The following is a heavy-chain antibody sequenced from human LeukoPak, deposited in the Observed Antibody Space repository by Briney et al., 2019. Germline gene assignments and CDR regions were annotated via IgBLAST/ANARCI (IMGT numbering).Heavy chain of an antibody. J-gene: IGHJ6*01. CDR3: ARDEQWMVLISRRFYGMNV. V-gene: IGHV1-18*01. Sequence: SVNVSCKASGFTFTSSGIGWVRQAPRQGREWRGWIYTYNGNTNYAQKIQGRVTMTTDRPTSTAYLEPRSLRSDDTAVYYCARDEQWMVLISRRFYGMNVWGEGTTVTV. CDR1: GFTFTSSG. CDR2: IYTYNGNT. D-gene: IGHD6-19*01.